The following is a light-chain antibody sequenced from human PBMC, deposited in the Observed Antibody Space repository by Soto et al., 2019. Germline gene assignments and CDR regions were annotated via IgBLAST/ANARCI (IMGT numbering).Light chain of an antibody. Sequence: ETVLTQSPGTLSLSPGERATLSCRASQSVSSSYLAWYQQKPGQAPRLLIYGASSRATGIPARFSGSGSGTDLSLTISRLEPDEFAVYCCQQYGRSPPSLTFVQVTTVEIK. J-gene: IGKJ1*01. CDR1: QSVSSSY. CDR3: QQYGRSPPSLT. V-gene: IGKV3-20*01. CDR2: GAS.